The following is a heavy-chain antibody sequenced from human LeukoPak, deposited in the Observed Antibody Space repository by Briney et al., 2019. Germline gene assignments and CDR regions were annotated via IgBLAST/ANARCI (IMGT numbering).Heavy chain of an antibody. J-gene: IGHJ6*03. CDR2: IYYSGST. Sequence: SETLSLTCTVSGGSISSYYWGWIRQPPGKGLEWIGSIYYSGSTYYNPSLKSRVTISVDTSKNQFSLKLSSVTAADTAVYYCARDRGFMVRGSRRGYDDYYYYMDVWGKGTTVTISS. CDR1: GGSISSYY. CDR3: ARDRGFMVRGSRRGYDDYYYYMDV. V-gene: IGHV4-39*07. D-gene: IGHD3-10*01.